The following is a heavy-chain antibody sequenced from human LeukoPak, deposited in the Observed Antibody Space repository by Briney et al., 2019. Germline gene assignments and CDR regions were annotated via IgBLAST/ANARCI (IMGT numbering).Heavy chain of an antibody. J-gene: IGHJ4*02. CDR2: ISAFNGNT. CDR3: STITMVRGAFDY. D-gene: IGHD3-10*01. V-gene: IGHV1-18*01. Sequence: GASVKVSCKASGYTIPSYGISCVRQAPGQGLEWMVGISAFNGNTNHAQKLQGRVTMNQDTSQSPAYTELRSLRSEDPAEYCFSTITMVRGAFDYWGQGTLVTVSS. CDR1: GYTIPSYG.